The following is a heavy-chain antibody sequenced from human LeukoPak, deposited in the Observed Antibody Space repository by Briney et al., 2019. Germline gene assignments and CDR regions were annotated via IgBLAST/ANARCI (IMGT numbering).Heavy chain of an antibody. Sequence: GGSLRLSCAASGFTFSSYSMNWVRQAPGKGLEWVSSISSSSYIYYADSVKGRFTISRDNAKNSLYLQMNSLRAEDTAVYYCARDQAAAGTIGYWGQGTLVTVSS. CDR3: ARDQAAAGTIGY. CDR2: ISSSSYI. V-gene: IGHV3-21*01. D-gene: IGHD6-13*01. J-gene: IGHJ4*02. CDR1: GFTFSSYS.